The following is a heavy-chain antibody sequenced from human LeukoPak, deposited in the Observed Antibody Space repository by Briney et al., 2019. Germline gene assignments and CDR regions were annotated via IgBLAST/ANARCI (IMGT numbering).Heavy chain of an antibody. V-gene: IGHV5-51*01. D-gene: IGHD3-3*01. Sequence: GESLKISCKGFGYSVTSYWIAWVRQIPGQGLEWMGIIYPCDSDTTHSPSFQGQVTISADKSISTANLQWSSLKASDTAMYYCARHRAIFGVVPSHSWFDPWGQGTLVTVSS. CDR1: GYSVTSYW. CDR3: ARHRAIFGVVPSHSWFDP. J-gene: IGHJ5*02. CDR2: IYPCDSDT.